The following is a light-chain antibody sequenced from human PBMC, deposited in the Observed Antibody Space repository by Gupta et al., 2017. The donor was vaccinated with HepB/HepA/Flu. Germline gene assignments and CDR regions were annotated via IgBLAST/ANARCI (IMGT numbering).Light chain of an antibody. CDR2: LGS. Sequence: DIVITQSPPSLSVTPGEPASISCSSSQSLLLSDRYNYLDWYVQKPGQSPQLLIYLGSNRASGDPDRFSGSGSGTDFTLKISGEEVEDVGVYYSMQTLQTHLFGQGTRLEIK. J-gene: IGKJ5*01. CDR3: MQTLQTHL. V-gene: IGKV2-28*01. CDR1: QSLLLSDRYNY.